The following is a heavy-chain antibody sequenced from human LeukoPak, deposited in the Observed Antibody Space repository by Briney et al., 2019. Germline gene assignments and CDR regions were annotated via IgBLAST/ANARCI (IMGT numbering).Heavy chain of an antibody. CDR3: ARGPPNYYDSSGYFYL. V-gene: IGHV3-48*03. CDR2: ISSSGNTI. J-gene: IGHJ4*02. D-gene: IGHD3-22*01. CDR1: GFTFNNFE. Sequence: GGSLRLSCAASGFTFNNFEMNWVRQAPGKGLEWVSYISSSGNTIYYADSVKGRFTISRDNAKNSLYLQMNSLRGEDTALYFCARGPPNYYDSSGYFYLWGQGTLVTVSS.